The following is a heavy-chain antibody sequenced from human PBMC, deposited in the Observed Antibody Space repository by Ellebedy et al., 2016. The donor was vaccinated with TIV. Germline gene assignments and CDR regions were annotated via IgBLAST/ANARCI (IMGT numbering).Heavy chain of an antibody. J-gene: IGHJ5*02. V-gene: IGHV3-48*01. CDR3: ARDSGTDSYDSSGYSP. Sequence: GGSLRLXXAASGFSFSYYSMNWVRQPPGKGLEWLSYISTSSSTIHYADSVRGRFTISRDDARNSLYLQLTSLRAEDTAVYYCARDSGTDSYDSSGYSPWGQGTLVTVSS. D-gene: IGHD3-22*01. CDR2: ISTSSSTI. CDR1: GFSFSYYS.